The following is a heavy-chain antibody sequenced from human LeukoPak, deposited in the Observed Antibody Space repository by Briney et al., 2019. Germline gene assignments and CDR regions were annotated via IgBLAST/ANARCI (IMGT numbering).Heavy chain of an antibody. Sequence: QAGGSLRLSCAASGFTFSSYWMSWVRQAPGKGLEWVANIKQDGSEKYYVDSVKGRFTISRDNAKNPLYLQMNSLRAEDTAVYYCARGDYYDSSGYDALDYWGQGTLVTVSS. CDR1: GFTFSSYW. V-gene: IGHV3-7*04. CDR3: ARGDYYDSSGYDALDY. CDR2: IKQDGSEK. D-gene: IGHD3-22*01. J-gene: IGHJ4*02.